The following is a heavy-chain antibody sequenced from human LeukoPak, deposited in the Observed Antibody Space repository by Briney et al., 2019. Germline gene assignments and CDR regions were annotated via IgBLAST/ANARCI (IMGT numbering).Heavy chain of an antibody. CDR2: INPNSGGT. V-gene: IGHV1-2*02. Sequence: ASVKVSCKASGYTFTGYYMHSVRQAPGQGLEWMGWINPNSGGTNYAQKFQGRVTMTRDTSISTAHVELSRLRSDDTAVYYCARVDTDWYFDLWGRGTLVTVSS. CDR1: GYTFTGYY. D-gene: IGHD5-18*01. CDR3: ARVDTDWYFDL. J-gene: IGHJ2*01.